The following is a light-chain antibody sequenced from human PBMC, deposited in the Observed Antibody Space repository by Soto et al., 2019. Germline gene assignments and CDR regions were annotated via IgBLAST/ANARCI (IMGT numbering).Light chain of an antibody. CDR3: QQNYNTPIP. Sequence: DFELTQSPSSLSAFVGDRVASSCRASQSISNFLSWYQQRPGTAPKLLIYAASSLESGVPSRFSGSGSGTDFTLTISSLQPEDFATYYCQQNYNTPIPLGPGTRLEIK. J-gene: IGKJ5*01. V-gene: IGKV1-39*01. CDR1: QSISNF. CDR2: AAS.